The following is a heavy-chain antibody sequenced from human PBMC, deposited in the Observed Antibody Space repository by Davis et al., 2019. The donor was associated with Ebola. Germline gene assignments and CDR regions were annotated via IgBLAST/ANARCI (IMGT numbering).Heavy chain of an antibody. CDR1: GFTFSSYA. D-gene: IGHD2-21*02. V-gene: IGHV3-30*02. J-gene: IGHJ4*02. CDR2: IRYDGSNK. Sequence: PGGSLRLSCAASGFTFSSYAMSWVRQAPGKGLEWVAFIRYDGSNKYYADSVKGRFTISRDNSKNTLYLQMNSLRAEDTAVYYCAKDECGGDCYFPDYWGQGTLVTVSS. CDR3: AKDECGGDCYFPDY.